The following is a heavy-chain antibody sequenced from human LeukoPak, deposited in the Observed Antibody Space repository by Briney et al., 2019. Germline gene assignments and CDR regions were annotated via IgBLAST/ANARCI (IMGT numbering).Heavy chain of an antibody. CDR1: GFTFSSYA. Sequence: GGSLRLSCAASGFTFSSYAMTWVRQAPGKGLEWVSFIYSGTIHYSDSVKGRFTISRDNSKNTLYLQMNSLRAEDTAVYYCARRAGAYSHPYDYWGQGTLVTVSS. V-gene: IGHV3-23*05. D-gene: IGHD4/OR15-4a*01. CDR2: IYSGTI. CDR3: ARRAGAYSHPYDY. J-gene: IGHJ4*02.